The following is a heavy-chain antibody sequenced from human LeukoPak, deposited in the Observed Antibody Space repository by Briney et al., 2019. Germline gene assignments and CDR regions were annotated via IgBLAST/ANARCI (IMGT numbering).Heavy chain of an antibody. CDR1: GYSFSDYY. Sequence: ASVKDSCKASGYSFSDYYIQWIRQAPGQGPQWMRWINPKNGVTRSPKKFQGRVTMTRDTSIRTAYMELTNLLSDDTATYYCARTAVPGTRDYHYIDVSGKGTAVTVSS. CDR3: ARTAVPGTRDYHYIDV. D-gene: IGHD6-19*01. V-gene: IGHV1-2*02. J-gene: IGHJ6*03. CDR2: INPKNGVT.